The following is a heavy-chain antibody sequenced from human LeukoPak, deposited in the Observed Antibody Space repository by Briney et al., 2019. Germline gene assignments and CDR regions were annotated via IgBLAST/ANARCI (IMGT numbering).Heavy chain of an antibody. CDR2: IDNDGST. Sequence: EAGGSLRLSCAASGFSFNNYWMHWVRQAPGKGLEWASRIDNDGSTRYTDSVKGRFTISRDNAKNTLYLQMNSLRADDTAVYYWVGSSGWLGYWGQGSLVTVSS. V-gene: IGHV3-74*01. D-gene: IGHD6-19*01. CDR3: VGSSGWLGY. J-gene: IGHJ4*02. CDR1: GFSFNNYW.